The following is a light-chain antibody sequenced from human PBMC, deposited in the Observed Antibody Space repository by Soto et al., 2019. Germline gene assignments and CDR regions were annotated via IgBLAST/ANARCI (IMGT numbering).Light chain of an antibody. CDR3: QQSYSTPYT. Sequence: IQITQAPSSLSASVGERVSITRRASQRITSYSNCYQQRPWNAPKLLISPASTLQRGVPSRFIGSGSGTDFTLTITSVQPEDFATYFCQQSYSTPYTFGQGTKLEIK. J-gene: IGKJ2*01. CDR2: PAS. V-gene: IGKV1-39*01. CDR1: QRITSY.